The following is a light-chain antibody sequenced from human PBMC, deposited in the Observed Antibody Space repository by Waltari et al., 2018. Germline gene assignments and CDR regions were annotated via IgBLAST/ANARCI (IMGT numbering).Light chain of an antibody. V-gene: IGKV3-20*01. Sequence: VLTQSPGTLSLSPGERATLSCRASQSLTKRYLAWYQQKPGQAPRLLIYGASSRAAGIPDRFSGSGSGTEFTITISRLEPEDVAVYYCQQYGSSVLYTFGQGTKLEIK. J-gene: IGKJ2*01. CDR1: QSLTKRY. CDR2: GAS. CDR3: QQYGSSVLYT.